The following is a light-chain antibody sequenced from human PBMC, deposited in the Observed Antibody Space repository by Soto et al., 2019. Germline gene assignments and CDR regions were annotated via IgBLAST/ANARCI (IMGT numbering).Light chain of an antibody. V-gene: IGLV2-14*01. CDR2: EVT. CDR1: SSDVGGYDY. CDR3: TSYTTGSTYV. J-gene: IGLJ1*01. Sequence: QSVLTQPASVSGSPGQSITISCTGTSSDVGGYDYVSWYQQHPGKAPKFMLYEVTNRPSGVSHRFSGSKSGNTASLTISGLQAEDEDDYYCTSYTTGSTYVFGTGTKVTVL.